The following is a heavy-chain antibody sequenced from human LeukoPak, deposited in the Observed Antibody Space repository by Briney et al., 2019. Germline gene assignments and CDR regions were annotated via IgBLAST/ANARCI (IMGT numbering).Heavy chain of an antibody. J-gene: IGHJ4*02. CDR2: INHSGST. CDR1: GGSFSGYY. Sequence: SETLSLTCAVYGGSFSGYYWSGIRQPPGKGLEWIGEINHSGSTNYNPSLKSRVTISVDTSKNQFSLKLSSVTAADTAVYYCARTLLSSGVDYWGQGTLVTVSS. V-gene: IGHV4-34*01. CDR3: ARTLLSSGVDY. D-gene: IGHD6-19*01.